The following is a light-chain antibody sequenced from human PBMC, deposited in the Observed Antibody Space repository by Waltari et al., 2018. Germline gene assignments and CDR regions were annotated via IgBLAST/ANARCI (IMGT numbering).Light chain of an antibody. J-gene: IGKJ4*01. CDR3: QQENNWSLT. Sequence: TQSPGALTLSPGEGATLSCRATQNVNNRLAWYQQKPGRAPRLLIHHVSTRAADIPDRFSGSGSGTDFTLIIRSLQPDDSGIYFCQQENNWSLTFGGGTKVEI. CDR2: HVS. CDR1: QNVNNR. V-gene: IGKV3-15*01.